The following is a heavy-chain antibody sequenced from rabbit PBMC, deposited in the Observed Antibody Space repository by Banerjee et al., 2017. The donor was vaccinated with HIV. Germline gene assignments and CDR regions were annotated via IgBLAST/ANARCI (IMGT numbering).Heavy chain of an antibody. CDR2: IDIGSSGST. CDR3: ARGANGAFDP. V-gene: IGHV1S40*01. Sequence: QSLEESGGGLVKPGASLTLTCKASGIDFSSYYYMCWVRQAPGKGLEWIACIDIGSSGSTYYASWAKGRFTISKTSSTTVTLQLNSLTAADTATYFCARGANGAFDPWGPGTLVTVS. D-gene: IGHD3-1*01. CDR1: GIDFSSYYY. J-gene: IGHJ2*01.